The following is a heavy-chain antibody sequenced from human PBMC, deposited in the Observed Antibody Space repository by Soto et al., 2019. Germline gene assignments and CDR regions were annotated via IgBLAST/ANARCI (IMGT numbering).Heavy chain of an antibody. CDR1: GGNFSSNG. D-gene: IGHD1-1*01. V-gene: IGHV1-69*13. J-gene: IGHJ5*02. CDR2: IIPTFGTT. Sequence: ASVKVSCKAPGGNFSSNGIRWVRQAPGQGLELMGGIIPTFGTTNYAHKFRGRVTITADESTGTAYMELSSLRSDDTAVYYCAGASDGTWYNWLDPWGQGTLVTVSS. CDR3: AGASDGTWYNWLDP.